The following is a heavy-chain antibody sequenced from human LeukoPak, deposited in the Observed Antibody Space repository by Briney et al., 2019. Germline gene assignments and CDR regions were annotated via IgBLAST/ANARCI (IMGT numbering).Heavy chain of an antibody. Sequence: GSLRLSCAASGFTFSGCSMSWVRQAPGKGLEWVSAITDSGGGTYYADSVKGRFTISRDNSKNTLYLQMNSLRVADTAIYYCAKDSPVLTYWGQGTLVTVSS. CDR2: ITDSGGGT. CDR3: AKDSPVLTY. CDR1: GFTFSGCS. J-gene: IGHJ4*02. V-gene: IGHV3-23*01.